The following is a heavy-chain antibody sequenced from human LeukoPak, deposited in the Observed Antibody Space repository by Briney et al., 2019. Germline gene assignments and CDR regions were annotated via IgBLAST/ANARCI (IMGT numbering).Heavy chain of an antibody. J-gene: IGHJ4*02. V-gene: IGHV3-21*06. D-gene: IGHD5-12*01. CDR3: ARVRRRSSAYDYSDY. Sequence: GGSLRLSYAASGFTFSGYSMNWVRQAPGKGLEWVSALSSSSTYIYYVDSVKGRFTISRDNAKNSLYLQMNSLRAEDTAIYFCARVRRRSSAYDYSDYWGQGTLVTVSA. CDR1: GFTFSGYS. CDR2: LSSSSTYI.